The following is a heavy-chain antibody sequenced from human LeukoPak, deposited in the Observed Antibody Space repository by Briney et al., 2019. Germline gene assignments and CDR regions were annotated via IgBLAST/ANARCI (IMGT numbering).Heavy chain of an antibody. J-gene: IGHJ6*02. CDR2: IYYSGST. CDR1: GGSICSYY. Sequence: PSETLSLTCTVSGGSICSYYWSWIRQPPGKGLEWIGYIYYSGSTNYNPSLKSRVTISVDTSKNQFSLKLSSVTAADTAVYYCARGGLRSRDYYYYGMDVWGQGTTVTVSS. CDR3: ARGGLRSRDYYYYGMDV. D-gene: IGHD1-26*01. V-gene: IGHV4-59*01.